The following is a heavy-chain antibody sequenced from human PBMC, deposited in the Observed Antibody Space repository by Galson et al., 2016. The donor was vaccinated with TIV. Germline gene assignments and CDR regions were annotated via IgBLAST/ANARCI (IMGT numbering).Heavy chain of an antibody. V-gene: IGHV6-1*01. D-gene: IGHD1/OR15-1a*01. CDR2: TYYRSKWYN. Sequence: CAISGDSVSSNSAWNWIRQSPSRGLEWLGRTYYRSKWYNDYALSVKSRIIINPDTSKNQFSLQLNSMTPEDTAVYYCARDRTLPGYYYNGMDVWVQGTTVTASS. CDR3: ARDRTLPGYYYNGMDV. CDR1: GDSVSSNSA. J-gene: IGHJ6*02.